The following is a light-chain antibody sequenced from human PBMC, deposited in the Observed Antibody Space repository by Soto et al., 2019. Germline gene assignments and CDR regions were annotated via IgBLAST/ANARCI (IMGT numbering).Light chain of an antibody. J-gene: IGLJ1*01. CDR3: SSYAGSNNPFV. V-gene: IGLV2-8*01. Sequence: QSVLTQPPSASGSPGQSVTISCTGTSSDVGGYNYVSWYQQHPGKAPKLMIYEVSKRPSGVPDRFSGSKSGNTASLTVSGLQAEDEADYYCSSYAGSNNPFVFGTGNKVTGL. CDR2: EVS. CDR1: SSDVGGYNY.